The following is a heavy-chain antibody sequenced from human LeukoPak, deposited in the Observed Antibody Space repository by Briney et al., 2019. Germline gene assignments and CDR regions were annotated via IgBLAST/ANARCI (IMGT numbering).Heavy chain of an antibody. CDR3: ARSVTTYYDFWSGYWGDNWFDP. V-gene: IGHV1-8*01. CDR1: GYTFTSYD. D-gene: IGHD3-3*01. J-gene: IGHJ5*02. CDR2: MNPNSGNT. Sequence: GASVKVSCKASGYTFTSYDINWVRQATGQGLEWMGWMNPNSGNTGYAQKFQGRVTMTRNTSISTAYMELSSLRSEDTAVYYCARSVTTYYDFWSGYWGDNWFDPWGQGTLVTVSS.